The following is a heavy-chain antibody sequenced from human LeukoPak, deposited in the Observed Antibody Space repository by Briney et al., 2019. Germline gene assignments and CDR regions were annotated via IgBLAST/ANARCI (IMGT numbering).Heavy chain of an antibody. CDR3: ARGRVMITFGGAPNDAFDI. D-gene: IGHD3-16*01. V-gene: IGHV4-34*01. CDR1: GGSFSGYY. J-gene: IGHJ3*02. Sequence: SETLSLTCAVYGGSFSGYYWSWIRQPPGKGLEWIGYIYHSGSTYYNPSLESRVTISVDRSKNQFSLKLSSVTAADTAVYYCARGRVMITFGGAPNDAFDIWGQGTMVTVSS. CDR2: IYHSGST.